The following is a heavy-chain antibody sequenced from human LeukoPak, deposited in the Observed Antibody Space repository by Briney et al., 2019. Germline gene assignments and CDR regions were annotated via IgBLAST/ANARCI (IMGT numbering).Heavy chain of an antibody. V-gene: IGHV4-34*01. CDR3: ARGTRRIFGVKNYYYYYMDV. CDR2: INHSGST. Sequence: SETLSLTCAVYGGSLSGYYWSWIRQPPGKGLEWIGEINHSGSTNYNPSLKSRVTISVDTSKNQFSLKLSSVTAADTAVYYCARGTRRIFGVKNYYYYYMDVWGKGTTVTVSS. J-gene: IGHJ6*03. D-gene: IGHD3-3*01. CDR1: GGSLSGYY.